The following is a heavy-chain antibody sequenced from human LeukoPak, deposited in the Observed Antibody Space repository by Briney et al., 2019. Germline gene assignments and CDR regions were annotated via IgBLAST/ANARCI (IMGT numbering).Heavy chain of an antibody. CDR3: AKDSGWLLPLDY. CDR2: ISGSGAST. CDR1: GFTFDNYA. J-gene: IGHJ4*02. Sequence: GGSLRLSCTASGFTFDNYAMSWVRQAPGKGLEWVSAISGSGASTYYADSVKGRFTISRDNSKNTLYLQMNSLTAEDTAVYYCAKDSGWLLPLDYWGQGTLVTVSS. V-gene: IGHV3-23*01. D-gene: IGHD3-22*01.